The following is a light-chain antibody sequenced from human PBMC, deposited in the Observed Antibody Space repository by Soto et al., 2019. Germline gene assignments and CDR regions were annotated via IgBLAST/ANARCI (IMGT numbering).Light chain of an antibody. CDR2: GAS. CDR3: QQYGSSPRT. J-gene: IGKJ1*01. V-gene: IGKV3-20*01. CDR1: SSY. Sequence: SSYLAWYQQKPGQAPRLLIYGASSRATGIPDRFSGSGSGTDFTLTISRLEPEDFAVYYCQQYGSSPRTFGQGTKVDIK.